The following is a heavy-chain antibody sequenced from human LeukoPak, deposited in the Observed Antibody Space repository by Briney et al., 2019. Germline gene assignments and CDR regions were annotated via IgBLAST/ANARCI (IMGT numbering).Heavy chain of an antibody. CDR1: GFTFNYYW. CDR2: IQQDGSEK. CDR3: ASVRKLRTRGVMDPLDY. D-gene: IGHD3-10*01. Sequence: HGGSLRLSRAASGFTFNYYWLTWVRQAPGRGLEWVANIQQDGSEKYYVDSVEGRFIISRDNAKNSLYLQMNSLRAEDTAVYYCASVRKLRTRGVMDPLDYWGQGTLVTVSS. V-gene: IGHV3-7*01. J-gene: IGHJ4*02.